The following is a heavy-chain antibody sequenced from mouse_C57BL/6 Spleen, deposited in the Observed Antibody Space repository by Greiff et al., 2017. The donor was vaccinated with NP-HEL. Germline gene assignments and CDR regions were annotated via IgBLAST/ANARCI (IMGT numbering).Heavy chain of an antibody. CDR1: GYAFSSSW. V-gene: IGHV1-82*01. Sequence: VQLQQSGPELVKPGASVKISCKASGYAFSSSWMNWVKQRPGKGLEWIGRIYPGDGDTNYNGTFKGKATLTADKSSSTAYMQLSSLTSEDSAFYFCARWGPYYFDYWGQGTTLTVSS. CDR3: ARWGPYYFDY. CDR2: IYPGDGDT. J-gene: IGHJ2*01.